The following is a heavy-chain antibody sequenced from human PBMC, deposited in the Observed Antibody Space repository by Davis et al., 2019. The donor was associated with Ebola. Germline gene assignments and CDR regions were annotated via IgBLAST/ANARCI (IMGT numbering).Heavy chain of an antibody. J-gene: IGHJ4*02. CDR1: GYTFTSYG. D-gene: IGHD3-9*01. Sequence: ASVKVSCKSSGYTFTSYGLVWVRQAPGLGLEWMGWISGFNTNTNFAQKFQDRVTVSKDTSTNTAYMDLRSLTSDDTAIYYCARAPNYDVLTGTSSYYFDYWGQGTLVTVPS. CDR2: ISGFNTNT. V-gene: IGHV1-18*04. CDR3: ARAPNYDVLTGTSSYYFDY.